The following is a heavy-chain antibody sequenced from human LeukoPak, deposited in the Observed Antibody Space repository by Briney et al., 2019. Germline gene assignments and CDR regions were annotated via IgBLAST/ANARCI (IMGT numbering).Heavy chain of an antibody. CDR2: IYSGGST. D-gene: IGHD1-26*01. J-gene: IGHJ4*02. Sequence: PGRSLRLSCAASGFTVSTNYMNWVRQAPGRGLEWVSVIYSGGSTYYVDSVKGRFTISRDNSKNTLHLLMNSLEADDTAVYYCARGRVGPTSGSYFFDYWGQGTLVTVSS. CDR1: GFTVSTNY. CDR3: ARGRVGPTSGSYFFDY. V-gene: IGHV3-66*01.